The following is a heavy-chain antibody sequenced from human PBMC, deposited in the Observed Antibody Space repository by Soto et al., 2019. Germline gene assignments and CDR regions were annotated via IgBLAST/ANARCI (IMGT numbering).Heavy chain of an antibody. J-gene: IGHJ3*01. Sequence: SETLSLTCTVSGGSISSYYWSWIRQPPGKGLEWIGYIYYSGSTNYNPSLKSRVTISVDTSKNQFSLKLSSVTAADTAVYYCAGYYDILKGGASDFCGQGIMVTVSS. V-gene: IGHV4-59*08. CDR2: IYYSGST. CDR3: AGYYDILKGGASDF. D-gene: IGHD3-9*01. CDR1: GGSISSYY.